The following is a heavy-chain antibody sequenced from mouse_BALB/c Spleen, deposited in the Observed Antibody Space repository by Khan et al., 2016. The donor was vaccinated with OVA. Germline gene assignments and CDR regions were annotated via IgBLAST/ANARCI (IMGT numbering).Heavy chain of an antibody. CDR3: ARRTKEYALDY. CDR2: INPRSGYT. D-gene: IGHD2-14*01. J-gene: IGHJ4*01. Sequence: VQLQESGAELARPGASVKMSCKASGYTFTSHTMHWVKQRPGQGLEWIGYINPRSGYTQYNQKFNDKATLTADISSSTAYMQLSSLTSEDSAVYYCARRTKEYALDYWGQGTSVTVSS. CDR1: GYTFTSHT. V-gene: IGHV1-4*01.